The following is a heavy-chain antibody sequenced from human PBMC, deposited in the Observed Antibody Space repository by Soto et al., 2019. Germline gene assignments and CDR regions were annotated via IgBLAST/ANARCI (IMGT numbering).Heavy chain of an antibody. CDR2: IKSKTDGGTT. D-gene: IGHD6-6*01. V-gene: IGHV3-15*01. CDR3: AKGRSSSGYYGMDV. CDR1: GFTFSNAW. Sequence: PGGSLRLSCAASGFTFSNAWMSWVRQAPGKGLEWVGRIKSKTDGGTTDYAAPVKGRFTISRDNSKNTLYLQMNSLRAEDTAVYYCAKGRSSSGYYGMDVWGQGTTVTVSS. J-gene: IGHJ6*02.